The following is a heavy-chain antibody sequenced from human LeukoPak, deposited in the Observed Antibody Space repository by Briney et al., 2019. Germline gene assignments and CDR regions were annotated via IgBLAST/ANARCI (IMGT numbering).Heavy chain of an antibody. V-gene: IGHV1-2*06. D-gene: IGHD2-2*01. CDR3: ASLQDIVVVPAARPYYYYGMDV. CDR2: INPNSGGT. J-gene: IGHJ6*02. Sequence: ASVKVSCKASGYTFTGYYMHWVRQAPGQGLEWMGRINPNSGGTNYAQKFQGRVTMTRDTSISTAYMELSRLRSDDTAVYYCASLQDIVVVPAARPYYYYGMDVWGQGTTVTVSS. CDR1: GYTFTGYY.